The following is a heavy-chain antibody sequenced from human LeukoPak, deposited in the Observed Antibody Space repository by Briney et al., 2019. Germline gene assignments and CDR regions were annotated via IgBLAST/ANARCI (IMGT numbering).Heavy chain of an antibody. CDR2: ISYDGSNN. V-gene: IGHV3-30*04. CDR3: ATVGLGLDCSGGNCYSYYYYYMDV. J-gene: IGHJ6*03. CDR1: GFTFSSYA. D-gene: IGHD2-15*01. Sequence: GGSLRLSCAASGFTFSSYAMHWVRQAPGKGLEWVAVISYDGSNNYYADPVKGRFTISRDNSKDTLYLQMNSLRAEDTAVYYCATVGLGLDCSGGNCYSYYYYYMDVWGKGTTVTVSS.